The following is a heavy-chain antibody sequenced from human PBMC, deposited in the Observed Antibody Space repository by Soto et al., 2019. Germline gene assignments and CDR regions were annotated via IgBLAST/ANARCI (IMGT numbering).Heavy chain of an antibody. Sequence: GASVKVSCKASGYTFTSYGIHWVRQAPGQRLEWMGWINAANGDTKYSPKFQGRVTITRDTSASTAYMELSSLRSEDTAVYYCARSGLPDPVVVVGHTPFDPWGQGTLVTVSS. CDR1: GYTFTSYG. V-gene: IGHV1-3*01. D-gene: IGHD2-15*01. CDR3: ARSGLPDPVVVVGHTPFDP. J-gene: IGHJ5*02. CDR2: INAANGDT.